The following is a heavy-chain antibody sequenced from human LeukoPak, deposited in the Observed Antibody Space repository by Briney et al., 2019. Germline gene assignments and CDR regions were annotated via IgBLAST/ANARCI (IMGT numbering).Heavy chain of an antibody. Sequence: PGGSLRLSCAVSGFTFSHYWFHWVRQAPGKGLVWVSRLNPDGSDTTYADSVKGRFTISRDNAKNMLYLQMNSLRAEDTAVYYCAIDLTGNEDYWGQGTLVTVSS. V-gene: IGHV3-74*03. CDR3: AIDLTGNEDY. D-gene: IGHD2-8*02. CDR1: GFTFSHYW. J-gene: IGHJ4*02. CDR2: LNPDGSDT.